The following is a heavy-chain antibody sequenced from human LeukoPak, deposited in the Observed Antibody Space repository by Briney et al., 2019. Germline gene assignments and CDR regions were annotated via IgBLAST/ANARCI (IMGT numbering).Heavy chain of an antibody. CDR1: GFTFSDYY. V-gene: IGHV3-11*01. Sequence: GGSLRLSCAAAGFTFSDYYMSWIRQAPGKGLEWVSYISNSGSTIYYADSVKGRFTISRDNAENSLYLQMNSLRAEDTAVYYCARSSGSYYYFDYWGQGTLVTVSS. CDR3: ARSSGSYYYFDY. J-gene: IGHJ4*02. D-gene: IGHD3-10*01. CDR2: ISNSGSTI.